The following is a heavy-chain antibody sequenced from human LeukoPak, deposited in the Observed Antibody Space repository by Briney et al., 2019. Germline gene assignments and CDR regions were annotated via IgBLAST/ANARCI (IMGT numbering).Heavy chain of an antibody. V-gene: IGHV1-8*01. CDR3: ARESGSRSYYYYMDV. CDR2: MNPNSGNT. D-gene: IGHD2-2*01. Sequence: ASVKGSCKASEYTFTSYDINWVRQAPGQGLEWMGWMNPNSGNTGYAQKFQDRVTITRDSSINTAYMELSSLRSEDTAVYYCARESGSRSYYYYMDVWGKGTTVTVSS. CDR1: EYTFTSYD. J-gene: IGHJ6*03.